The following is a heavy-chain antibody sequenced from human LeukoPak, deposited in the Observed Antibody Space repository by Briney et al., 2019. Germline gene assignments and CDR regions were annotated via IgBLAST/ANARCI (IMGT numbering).Heavy chain of an antibody. Sequence: GGSLRLSCAASGFTFSSYWMHWVRQAPGKGLVWVSRINSDGSSTSYADSVKGRFTISRDNAKNTLYLQMNSLRAEDTAVYYCARETYWGAFDIWGQGTMVTVSS. D-gene: IGHD7-27*01. CDR3: ARETYWGAFDI. V-gene: IGHV3-74*01. CDR2: INSDGSST. CDR1: GFTFSSYW. J-gene: IGHJ3*02.